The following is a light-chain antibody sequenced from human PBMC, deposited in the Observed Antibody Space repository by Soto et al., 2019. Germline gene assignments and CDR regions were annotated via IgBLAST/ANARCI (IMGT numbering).Light chain of an antibody. J-gene: IGLJ1*01. CDR1: SSDVGSYDY. CDR2: DVN. V-gene: IGLV2-8*01. Sequence: QFVLTQPASVSGSPGQSITISCTGTSSDVGSYDYVSWYQQHPGKAPKLMVYDVNRRPPGVPDRFFGSKSGNTASLTVSGLQAEDEADYYCVSFAGGTYVFGTGTKLTVL. CDR3: VSFAGGTYV.